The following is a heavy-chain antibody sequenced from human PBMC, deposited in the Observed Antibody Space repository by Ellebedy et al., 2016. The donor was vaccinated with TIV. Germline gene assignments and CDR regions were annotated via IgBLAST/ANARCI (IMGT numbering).Heavy chain of an antibody. Sequence: SETLSLTXTVSGGSISSGGYYWSWIRQHPGKGLEWIGYIYYSGSTYYNPSLKSRVTISVDTSKNQFSLKLSSVTAADTAVYYCARMHSSGYYYWGGNDAFDIWGQGTMVTVSS. CDR2: IYYSGST. CDR3: ARMHSSGYYYWGGNDAFDI. V-gene: IGHV4-31*03. J-gene: IGHJ3*02. D-gene: IGHD3-22*01. CDR1: GGSISSGGYY.